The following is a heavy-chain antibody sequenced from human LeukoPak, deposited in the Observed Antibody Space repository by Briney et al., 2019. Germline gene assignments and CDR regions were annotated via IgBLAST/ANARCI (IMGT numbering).Heavy chain of an antibody. J-gene: IGHJ6*03. V-gene: IGHV3-11*01. CDR3: ARDRRATYYYGSGSYYRVQNNNGYYMDV. D-gene: IGHD3-10*01. Sequence: GGSLRLSCAASGFTFSDYYMSWIRQAPGKGLEWVSYISSSGSTIYYADSVKGRFTISRDNAKNSLYLQMNSLRAEDTAVYYCARDRRATYYYGSGSYYRVQNNNGYYMDVWGKGTTVTVSS. CDR1: GFTFSDYY. CDR2: ISSSGSTI.